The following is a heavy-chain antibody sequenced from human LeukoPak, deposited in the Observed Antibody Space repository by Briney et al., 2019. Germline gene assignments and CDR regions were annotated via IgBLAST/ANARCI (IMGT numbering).Heavy chain of an antibody. D-gene: IGHD3-22*01. CDR3: AKSGSRRDYYYYMDV. CDR2: IRYDGSNK. CDR1: GFTFSSYG. J-gene: IGHJ6*03. Sequence: GGSLRLSCAASGFTFSSYGMHRVRQAPGKGLEWVAFIRYDGSNKYYADSVKGRFTISRDNSKNTLYLQMNSLRAEDTAVYYCAKSGSRRDYYYYMDVWGKGTTVTVSS. V-gene: IGHV3-30*02.